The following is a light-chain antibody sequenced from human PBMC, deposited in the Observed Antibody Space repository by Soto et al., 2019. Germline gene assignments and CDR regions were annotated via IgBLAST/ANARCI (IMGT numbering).Light chain of an antibody. CDR3: QQDYSYPIT. V-gene: IGKV1-8*01. CDR2: AAS. J-gene: IGKJ5*01. Sequence: TPCPLSLSPSPGDRITITCRASRDIGSDLSWYQQKPGKAPTLLIYAASSLQSGVPSRFSGSGSGTDFTLTISCLQSEDFATYYCQQDYSYPITFGQGTRLEIK. CDR1: RDIGSD.